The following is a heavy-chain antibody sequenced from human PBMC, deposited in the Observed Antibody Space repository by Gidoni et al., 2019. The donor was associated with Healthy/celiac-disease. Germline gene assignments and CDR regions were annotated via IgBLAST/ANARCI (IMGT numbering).Heavy chain of an antibody. D-gene: IGHD3-10*01. CDR2: IIPILGIA. CDR1: GGTFSSYT. J-gene: IGHJ4*02. Sequence: QVQLVQSGAEVKKPGSSVKVSCKASGGTFSSYTISWVRQAPGQGLEWMGRIIPILGIANYAQKFQGRVTITADKSTSTAYMELSSLRSEDTAVYYCARSIWFGELRTFDYWGQGTLVTVSS. CDR3: ARSIWFGELRTFDY. V-gene: IGHV1-69*02.